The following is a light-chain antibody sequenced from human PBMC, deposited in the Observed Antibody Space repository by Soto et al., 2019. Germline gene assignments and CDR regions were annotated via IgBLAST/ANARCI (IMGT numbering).Light chain of an antibody. CDR2: WAS. V-gene: IGKV4-1*01. CDR1: QSVLYSPNNKNH. CDR3: QQYYNSLGT. J-gene: IGKJ3*01. Sequence: DIVMTQSPDFLAVSLGERATINCKSSQSVLYSPNNKNHLAWYQQKPGQPPKLLIYWASTRESGVPDRFSGSGSGTDFTLTISSLQAEDVAVYYCQQYYNSLGTFGPGTKVDIK.